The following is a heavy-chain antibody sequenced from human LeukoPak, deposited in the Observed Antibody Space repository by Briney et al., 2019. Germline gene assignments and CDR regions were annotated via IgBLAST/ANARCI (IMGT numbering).Heavy chain of an antibody. J-gene: IGHJ4*02. V-gene: IGHV1-8*01. D-gene: IGHD2-2*02. CDR2: MNPNSGNT. CDR1: GYTFTSYD. CDR3: ARDLTGGIGIVVVPAATPYFDY. Sequence: ASVKVSCKASGYTFTSYDINWVRQAAGQGLEWMGWMNPNSGNTGYAQKFQGRVTMTRNTSIRTAYMELSSLRSEDTAVYYCARDLTGGIGIVVVPAATPYFDYWGQGTLVTVSS.